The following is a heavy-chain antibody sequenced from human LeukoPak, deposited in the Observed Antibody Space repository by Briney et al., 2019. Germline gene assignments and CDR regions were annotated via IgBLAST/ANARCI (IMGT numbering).Heavy chain of an antibody. Sequence: GGSLRLSCAASGFTFSSYSMNWVRQAPGKGLEWVSSISSSSSYIYYADSVKGRFTISRDNAENSLYLQMNSLRAEDTAVYYCARVARYFDWSSSDYWGQGTLVTVSS. CDR3: ARVARYFDWSSSDY. J-gene: IGHJ4*02. D-gene: IGHD3-9*01. CDR1: GFTFSSYS. CDR2: ISSSSSYI. V-gene: IGHV3-21*01.